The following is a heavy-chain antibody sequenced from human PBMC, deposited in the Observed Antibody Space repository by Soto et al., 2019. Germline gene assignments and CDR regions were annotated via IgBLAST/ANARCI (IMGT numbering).Heavy chain of an antibody. J-gene: IGHJ4*02. CDR2: INPGNGNT. CDR3: ARDPSDY. V-gene: IGHV1-3*01. Sequence: QVQLVQSGAEVKKPGASVKVSCTASGYTFTVYNIHWVRQAPGQRLEWMGWINPGNGNTKNSQKFQDRVTITRDTSASTAYMEVSSLRSEDTAVYYCARDPSDYWGQGTLVTVSS. CDR1: GYTFTVYN.